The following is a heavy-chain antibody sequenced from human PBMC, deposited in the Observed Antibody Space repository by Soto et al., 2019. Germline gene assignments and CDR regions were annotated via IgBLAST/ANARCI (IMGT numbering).Heavy chain of an antibody. CDR1: GFTFSSYS. D-gene: IGHD6-13*01. V-gene: IGHV3-21*01. CDR3: ARDGIAAAVDY. Sequence: EVQLVESGGGLVKPGGSLRLSCAASGFTFSSYSMNWLRQAPGKGLEWVSSISSSSSYIYYADSVKGRFTISRDNAKNSLYLQMNSLRAEDTAVYYCARDGIAAAVDYWGQGTLVTVSS. CDR2: ISSSSSYI. J-gene: IGHJ4*02.